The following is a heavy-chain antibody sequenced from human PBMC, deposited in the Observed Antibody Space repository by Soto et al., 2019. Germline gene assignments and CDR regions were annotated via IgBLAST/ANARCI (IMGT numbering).Heavy chain of an antibody. CDR2: IYYSGST. J-gene: IGHJ4*02. V-gene: IGHV4-59*01. D-gene: IGHD3-16*01. Sequence: QVQLQESGPGLVKPSETLSLTCTVSGGSIRSYYWSWIRQPPGQGLEWIGYIYYSGSTNYNPSLKSRVTISVDTSKNQFSLKLSSVTAADTAVYYCARRYGGNFDYWGQGTLVTVSS. CDR1: GGSIRSYY. CDR3: ARRYGGNFDY.